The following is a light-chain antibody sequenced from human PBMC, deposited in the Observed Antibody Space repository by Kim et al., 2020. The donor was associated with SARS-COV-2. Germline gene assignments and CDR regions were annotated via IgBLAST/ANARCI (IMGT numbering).Light chain of an antibody. J-gene: IGLJ3*02. CDR2: DNN. Sequence: GQPVTISCSGSSSNIENNLVSWYQQLPGTAPKLLIFDNNKRPSGIPDRFSGSKSDTSATLGITGLQTGDEAGYYCATWDATLSAGVFGGGTQLTVL. V-gene: IGLV1-51*01. CDR3: ATWDATLSAGV. CDR1: SSNIENNL.